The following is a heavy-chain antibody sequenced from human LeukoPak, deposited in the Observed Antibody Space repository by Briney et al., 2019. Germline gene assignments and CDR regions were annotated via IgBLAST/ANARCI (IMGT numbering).Heavy chain of an antibody. D-gene: IGHD3-9*01. J-gene: IGHJ4*02. CDR3: ARVRRRYFDWLLSETLYYFDY. CDR2: INHSGST. CDR1: GGSFSGYY. V-gene: IGHV4-34*01. Sequence: SETLSLTCAVYGGSFSGYYWSWIRLPPGKGLEWIGEINHSGSTNYNPSLKSRVTISVDTSKNQFSLKLSSVTAADTAVYYCARVRRRYFDWLLSETLYYFDYWGQGTLVTVSS.